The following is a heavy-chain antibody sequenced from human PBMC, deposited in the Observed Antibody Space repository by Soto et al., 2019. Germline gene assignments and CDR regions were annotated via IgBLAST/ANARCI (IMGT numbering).Heavy chain of an antibody. CDR3: ARHPYSSSWYFPRNWFAP. J-gene: IGHJ5*02. D-gene: IGHD6-13*01. CDR2: IDPSDSYT. CDR1: GYSFTSYW. Sequence: HGESLKISCKGSGYSFTSYWISWVRQMPGKGLEWMGRIDPSDSYTNYSPSFQGHVTISADKSISTAYLQWSSLKASDTAMYYCARHPYSSSWYFPRNWFAPWGQGTLVTVSS. V-gene: IGHV5-10-1*01.